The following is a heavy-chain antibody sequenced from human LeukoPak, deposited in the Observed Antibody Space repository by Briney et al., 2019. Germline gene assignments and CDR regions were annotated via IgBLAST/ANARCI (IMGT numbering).Heavy chain of an antibody. CDR3: ARGTYYGDKRGRLNWFDP. D-gene: IGHD4-17*01. J-gene: IGHJ5*02. V-gene: IGHV1-69*05. Sequence: GSSVKVSCKASGGTFSSYAISWVRQAPGQGLEWMGGIIPIFGTANYAQKFQGRVTITTDESTSTAYMELSSLRSEDTAVYYCARGTYYGDKRGRLNWFDPWGQGTLVTVSS. CDR2: IIPIFGTA. CDR1: GGTFSSYA.